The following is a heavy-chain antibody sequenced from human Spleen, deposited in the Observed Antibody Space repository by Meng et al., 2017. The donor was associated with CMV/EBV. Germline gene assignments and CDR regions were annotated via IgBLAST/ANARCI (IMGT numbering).Heavy chain of an antibody. D-gene: IGHD3-3*01. CDR1: GGSISNYY. CDR2: IYYRGSS. J-gene: IGHJ4*02. CDR3: ARESGFWSGYGY. Sequence: SETLSLTCTVSGGSISNYYWSWIRQSPGKGLEWIGYIYYRGSSNYNPPLKSRVTISVDTSRNRISLKLSSVTAADTAVYYCARESGFWSGYGYWGPGTVVTVSS. V-gene: IGHV4-59*01.